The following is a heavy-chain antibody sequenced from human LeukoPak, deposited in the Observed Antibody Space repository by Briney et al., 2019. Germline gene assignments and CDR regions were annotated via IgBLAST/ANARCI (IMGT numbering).Heavy chain of an antibody. D-gene: IGHD6-19*01. J-gene: IGHJ4*02. CDR1: GFTFSSYG. Sequence: GGSLRLSCAASGFTFSSYGMSWVRQAPGKGLEWVANIKQDGSEKYYVDSVKGRFTISRDNAKKSVYLQMNSLRVEDTTVYYCARGVAGTNYFDYWGQGTLVTVSS. CDR3: ARGVAGTNYFDY. V-gene: IGHV3-7*01. CDR2: IKQDGSEK.